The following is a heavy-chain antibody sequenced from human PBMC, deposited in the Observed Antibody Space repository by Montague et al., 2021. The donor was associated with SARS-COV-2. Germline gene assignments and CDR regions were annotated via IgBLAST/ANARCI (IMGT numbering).Heavy chain of an antibody. CDR3: AREKIWFGEFPLLYGMDV. Sequence: SLRLSCAASGFTFSNYWMHWVRQVPGKGLVWVSRISTDDGGTTTYADSVKRRFTTSSDNAKNTLHLQMNSLSAEDTAVYYCAREKIWFGEFPLLYGMDVWGQGTPVTVSS. D-gene: IGHD3-10*01. CDR2: ISTDDGGTT. CDR1: GFTFSNYW. V-gene: IGHV3-74*01. J-gene: IGHJ6*02.